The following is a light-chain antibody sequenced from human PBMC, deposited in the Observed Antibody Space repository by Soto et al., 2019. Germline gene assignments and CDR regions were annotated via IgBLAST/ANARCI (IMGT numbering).Light chain of an antibody. J-gene: IGKJ2*01. CDR3: QQYGSSGYT. Sequence: ELVLTQSPGTLSLSPGERATLSCRASQSVSSSYLTWYQQKPGQAPRLLIYGASSRATGIPDRFSGSGSGTDFTLTISRLEPEDCAVYYCQQYGSSGYTFGQGTKLEIK. CDR2: GAS. CDR1: QSVSSSY. V-gene: IGKV3-20*01.